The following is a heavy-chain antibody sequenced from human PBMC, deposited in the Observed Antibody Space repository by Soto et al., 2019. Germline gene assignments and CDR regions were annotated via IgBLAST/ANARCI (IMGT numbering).Heavy chain of an antibody. CDR3: TRRGRQSANWFDP. V-gene: IGHV1-69*06. CDR1: GGTFNSFS. Sequence: QVQLVQSGAEVKMPGSSVKVPCKASGGTFNSFSIDWVRQAPGQGLGWMGGIIPMSGRPNYAQRFQGRVTFSADKSTNTVYLEVSSLTNEDTAVYYCTRRGRQSANWFDPWGQGTLVTVSS. CDR2: IIPMSGRP. J-gene: IGHJ5*02.